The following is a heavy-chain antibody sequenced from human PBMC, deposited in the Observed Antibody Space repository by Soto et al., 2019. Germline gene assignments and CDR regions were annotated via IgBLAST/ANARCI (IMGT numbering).Heavy chain of an antibody. D-gene: IGHD3-16*01. CDR2: IIPIFDTT. Sequence: QVQLVQSGAEVKKPGSSVRVSCKASGGTLSSSAFSWVRQAPGQGLEWMGGIIPIFDTTKYAEKFQGRVTITADESTSTAYMEVRSLRSEDTAVSYYARILGHSTTLFLNAMDVWGQGTKVTVSS. J-gene: IGHJ6*02. V-gene: IGHV1-69*01. CDR3: ARILGHSTTLFLNAMDV. CDR1: GGTLSSSA.